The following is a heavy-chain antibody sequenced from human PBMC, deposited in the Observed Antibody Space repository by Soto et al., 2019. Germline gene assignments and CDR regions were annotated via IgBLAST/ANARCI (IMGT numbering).Heavy chain of an antibody. V-gene: IGHV1-69*08. CDR3: ARDHQKSYGMDV. CDR1: GGTFSSYT. CDR2: IIPILGIA. Sequence: QVQLVQSGAEVKKPESSVKVSCKASGGTFSSYTISWVRQAPGQGHEWMGRIIPILGIANYAQKFQGRVTITAYKSTSTAYMELSSLRSEDTAVYYCARDHQKSYGMDVWGQGTTVTVSS. J-gene: IGHJ6*02.